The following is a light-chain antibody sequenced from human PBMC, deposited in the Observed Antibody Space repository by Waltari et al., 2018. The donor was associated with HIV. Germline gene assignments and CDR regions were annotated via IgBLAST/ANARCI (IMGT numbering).Light chain of an antibody. V-gene: IGLV1-51*01. CDR1: SSNIGNNY. Sequence: QSVLTQPPSVSAAPGQKVTISCSGSSSNIGNNYVSWYQQLPGTAPKLLIYDTNKRPSGIPDRFSGSMSGTSATLGITGIQSGDDADYYFGTWDSSLKAVGVFGGGTKRNVL. CDR3: GTWDSSLKAVGV. J-gene: IGLJ2*01. CDR2: DTN.